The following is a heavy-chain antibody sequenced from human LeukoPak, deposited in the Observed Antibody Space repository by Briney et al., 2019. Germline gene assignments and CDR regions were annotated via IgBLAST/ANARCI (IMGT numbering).Heavy chain of an antibody. V-gene: IGHV1-18*01. CDR2: ISAYNGNT. J-gene: IGHJ4*02. D-gene: IGHD2-2*01. CDR1: GYTFTSYG. CDR3: ARVVVPAAMPDYFDY. Sequence: ASVKVSCKASGYTFTSYGISWVRQAPGQGLEWMGWISAYNGNTNYAQKLQGRVTMTTDTSTNTAYMELRSLRSDDTAVYYCARVVVPAAMPDYFDYWGQGTLVTVSS.